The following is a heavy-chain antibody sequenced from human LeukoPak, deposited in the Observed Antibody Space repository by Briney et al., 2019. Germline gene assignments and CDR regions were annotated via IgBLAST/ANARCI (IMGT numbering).Heavy chain of an antibody. Sequence: SVKVSCKASGGTFSSYAITWVRQAPGQGLEWMGGIIPIFGTANYAQKFQGSVTITADESTSTAYMELSSLRSEDTAVYYCASSGCGGDCYYFWFDPWGQGTLVTVSS. CDR1: GGTFSSYA. J-gene: IGHJ5*02. CDR3: ASSGCGGDCYYFWFDP. V-gene: IGHV1-69*13. D-gene: IGHD2-21*01. CDR2: IIPIFGTA.